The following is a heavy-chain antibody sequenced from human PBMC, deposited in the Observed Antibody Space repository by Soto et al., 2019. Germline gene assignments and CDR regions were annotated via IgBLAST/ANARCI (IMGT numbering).Heavy chain of an antibody. V-gene: IGHV1-3*01. J-gene: IGHJ4*02. CDR2: INAGNGNT. CDR1: GYTFTSYA. Sequence: ASVKVSCKASGYTFTSYAMHWVRQAPGQRLEWMGWINAGNGNTKYSQKFQGRFTISRDNSKNTLYLQMNSLRAEDTAVYYCAKGSLTPGYWGQGTLVTVSS. CDR3: AKGSLTPGY.